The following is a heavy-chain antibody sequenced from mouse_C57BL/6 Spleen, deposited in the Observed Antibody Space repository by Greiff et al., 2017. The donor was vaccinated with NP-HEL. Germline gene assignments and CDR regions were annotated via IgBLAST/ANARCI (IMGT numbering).Heavy chain of an antibody. CDR3: ARDETYYSNVWYFDV. CDR1: GYTFTSYW. V-gene: IGHV1-64*01. D-gene: IGHD2-5*01. Sequence: QVQLQQPGAELVKPGASVKLSCKASGYTFTSYWMHWVKQRPGQGLEWIGMIHPNSGSTNYNEKFKSKATLTVDKSSSTAYMQLSSLTSEDSAVYYCARDETYYSNVWYFDVWGTGTTVTVSS. CDR2: IHPNSGST. J-gene: IGHJ1*03.